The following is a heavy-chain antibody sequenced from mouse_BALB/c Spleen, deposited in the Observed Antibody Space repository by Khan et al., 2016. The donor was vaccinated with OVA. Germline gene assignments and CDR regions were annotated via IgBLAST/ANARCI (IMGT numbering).Heavy chain of an antibody. Sequence: QVRLQQSGAELARPGASVKLSCKSSGYTFTSYWMQWVKQRPGQGLEWIGTIYPGDGDPRYDQKFKGKATLTADKSSSTAYLQLSNLASEDSAVYFCASYRYDYFDYWGQGTTLTVSS. V-gene: IGHV1-87*01. D-gene: IGHD2-14*01. CDR1: GYTFTSYW. CDR3: ASYRYDYFDY. CDR2: IYPGDGDP. J-gene: IGHJ2*01.